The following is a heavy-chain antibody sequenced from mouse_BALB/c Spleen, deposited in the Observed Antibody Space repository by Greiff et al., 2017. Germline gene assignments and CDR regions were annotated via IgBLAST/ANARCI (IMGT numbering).Heavy chain of an antibody. V-gene: IGHV5-17*02. CDR2: ISSGSSTI. CDR3: ARRGNSPYYAMDY. CDR1: GFTFSSFG. J-gene: IGHJ4*01. D-gene: IGHD2-1*01. Sequence: EVKVVESGGGLVQPGGSRKLSCAASGFTFSSFGMHWVRQAPEKGLEWVAYISSGSSTIYYADTVKGRFTISRDNPKNTLFLQMTSLRSEDTAMYYCARRGNSPYYAMDYWGQGTSVTVSS.